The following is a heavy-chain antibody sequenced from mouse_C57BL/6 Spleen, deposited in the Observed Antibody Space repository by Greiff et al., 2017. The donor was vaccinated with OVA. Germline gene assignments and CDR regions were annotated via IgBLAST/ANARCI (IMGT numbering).Heavy chain of an antibody. CDR1: GYAFSSSW. J-gene: IGHJ2*01. CDR3: ARSGDGYFDY. D-gene: IGHD2-3*01. V-gene: IGHV1-82*01. CDR2: IYPGDGDT. Sequence: VQGVESGPELVKPGASVKISCKASGYAFSSSWMNWVKQRPGKGLEWIGRIYPGDGDTNYNGKFKGKATLTADKSSSTAYMQLSSLTSEDSAVYFCARSGDGYFDYWGQGTTLTVSS.